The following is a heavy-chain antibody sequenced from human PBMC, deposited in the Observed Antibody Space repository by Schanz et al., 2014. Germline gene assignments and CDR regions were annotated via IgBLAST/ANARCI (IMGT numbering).Heavy chain of an antibody. CDR3: ARDKNYDDSAEYGMDV. Sequence: EVQLVESGGGLVQPGGSLRLSCAASGFTVSSNYMSWVRQAPGKGLEWVSFIYGGSTYYTDSVKGRFTISRDNSKNTLYLQMNSLRAEDAAVYRCARDKNYDDSAEYGMDVWGQGTTVTVSS. CDR1: GFTVSSNY. J-gene: IGHJ6*02. V-gene: IGHV3-66*01. CDR2: IYGGST. D-gene: IGHD3-22*01.